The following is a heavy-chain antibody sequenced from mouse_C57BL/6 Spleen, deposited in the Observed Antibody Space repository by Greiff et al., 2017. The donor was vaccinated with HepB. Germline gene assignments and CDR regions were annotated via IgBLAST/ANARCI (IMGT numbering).Heavy chain of an antibody. CDR3: TREGYGSSYGYFDV. CDR2: ISSGGDYI. CDR1: GFTFSSYA. Sequence: EVMLVESGEGLVKPGGSLKLSCAASGFTFSSYAMSWVRQTPEKRLEWVAYISSGGDYIYYADTVKGRFTISRDNARNTLYLQMSSLKSEDTAMYYCTREGYGSSYGYFDVWGTGTTVTVSS. J-gene: IGHJ1*03. V-gene: IGHV5-9-1*02. D-gene: IGHD1-1*01.